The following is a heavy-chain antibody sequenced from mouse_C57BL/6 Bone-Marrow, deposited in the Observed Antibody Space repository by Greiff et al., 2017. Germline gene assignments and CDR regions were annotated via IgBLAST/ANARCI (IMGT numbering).Heavy chain of an antibody. CDR3: AKTANWYYVDY. V-gene: IGHV2-4*01. Sequence: VKLVESGPGLVQPSQSLSITCTVSGFSLTSYGVHWVRQPPGKGLEWLGVIWSGGSTDYNAAFISRLSISKDNSKSQVFFKMNSLQADDTAIYYCAKTANWYYVDYWGQGTTLTVSS. CDR2: IWSGGST. J-gene: IGHJ2*01. D-gene: IGHD4-1*01. CDR1: GFSLTSYG.